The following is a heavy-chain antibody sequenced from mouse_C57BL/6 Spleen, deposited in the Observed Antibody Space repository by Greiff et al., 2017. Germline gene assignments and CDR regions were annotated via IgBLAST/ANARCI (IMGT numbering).Heavy chain of an antibody. CDR2: INYDGSST. V-gene: IGHV5-16*01. D-gene: IGHD2-13*01. J-gene: IGHJ1*03. CDR1: GFTFSDYY. Sequence: EVKLVESEGGLVQPGSSMKLSCTASGFTFSDYYMAWVRQVPETGLEWVANINYDGSSTYYLDSLKSRFIISRDNDKNILYLQMSSLKSEDTATYYCARGDYTGYFDVWGTGTTVTVSS. CDR3: ARGDYTGYFDV.